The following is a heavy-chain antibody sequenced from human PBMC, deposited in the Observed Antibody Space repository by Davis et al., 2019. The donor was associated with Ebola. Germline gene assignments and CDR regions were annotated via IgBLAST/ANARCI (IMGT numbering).Heavy chain of an antibody. J-gene: IGHJ3*02. V-gene: IGHV1-8*01. CDR2: MNPNSGNT. D-gene: IGHD3-3*01. CDR3: ARGHGIFGVVIIPGAFDI. Sequence: ASVKVSCKASGYTFTSYDINWVRQATGQGLEWMGWMNPNSGNTGYAQKFQGRVTMTRNTSISTAYMELSSLRSEDTAVYYCARGHGIFGVVIIPGAFDIWGQGTMVTVS. CDR1: GYTFTSYD.